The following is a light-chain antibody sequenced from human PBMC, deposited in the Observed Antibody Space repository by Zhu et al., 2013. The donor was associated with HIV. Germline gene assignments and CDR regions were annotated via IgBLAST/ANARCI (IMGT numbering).Light chain of an antibody. CDR3: SSYTSSTTLV. J-gene: IGLJ1*01. CDR1: ISDVGNYRF. CDR2: EVS. Sequence: QSALTQPASVSGSPGQSITISCTGTISDVGNYRFVSWYQQHPSKAPKLIIYEVSNRPSGVSNRFSGSKSGNTASLTISGLQAEDEADYYCSSYTSSTTLVFGTGTKVT. V-gene: IGLV2-14*01.